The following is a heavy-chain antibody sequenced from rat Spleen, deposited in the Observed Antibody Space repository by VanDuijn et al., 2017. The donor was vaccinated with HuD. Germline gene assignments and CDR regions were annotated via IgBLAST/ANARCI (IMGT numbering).Heavy chain of an antibody. CDR2: IWNTGGT. CDR3: ARPLGTGDY. D-gene: IGHD1-5*01. CDR1: GFSLTNYI. V-gene: IGHV2-41*01. J-gene: IGHJ2*01. Sequence: QVQLKESGPSLVQPSQTLSLTCTVAGFSLTNYIVHWVRQPPGKGLEWMGVIWNTGGTRYNSALKSRLSISRDTSKSQVFLKMNSLQTEDTATYYCARPLGTGDYWGQGVMVTVSS.